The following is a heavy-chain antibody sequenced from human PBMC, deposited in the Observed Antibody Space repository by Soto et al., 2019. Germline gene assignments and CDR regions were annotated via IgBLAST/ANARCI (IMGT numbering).Heavy chain of an antibody. J-gene: IGHJ6*02. CDR1: GASINSSSYS. Sequence: SDTLSLTCTVSGASINSSSYSWEWIRQPPGKGLEWIGNIHHSGSTYYNPSLKSRVTISVDTSKDQFSLKLSSVTAADTAVYYCARHVFTTVVRGFLITFEYYSGMDVWGQGTTVT. CDR2: IHHSGST. CDR3: ARHVFTTVVRGFLITFEYYSGMDV. D-gene: IGHD3-10*01. V-gene: IGHV4-39*01.